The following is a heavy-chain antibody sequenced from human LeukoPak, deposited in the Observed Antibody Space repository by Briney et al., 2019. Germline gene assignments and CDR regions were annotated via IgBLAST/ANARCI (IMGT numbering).Heavy chain of an antibody. V-gene: IGHV1-8*01. CDR2: VNPNSGHT. CDR1: GYTFTSYD. J-gene: IGHJ4*02. CDR3: ARGAPGSYCSGGSCPYFDY. D-gene: IGHD2-15*01. Sequence: ASVKISCKASGYTFTSYDINWVRQATGQGLEWMGWVNPNSGHTGYAQKFQGRVTMTRNTSISTAYMELSSLRSEDTAVYYCARGAPGSYCSGGSCPYFDYWGQGTLVSVSS.